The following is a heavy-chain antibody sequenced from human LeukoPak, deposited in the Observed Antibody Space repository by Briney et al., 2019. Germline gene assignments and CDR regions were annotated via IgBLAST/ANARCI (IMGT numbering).Heavy chain of an antibody. CDR1: GFTFSNYA. D-gene: IGHD3-9*01. CDR2: ITGSGGNT. J-gene: IGHJ4*02. V-gene: IGHV3-23*01. Sequence: GGSLRLSCAASGFTFSNYAMSWVRQAPGKGPEWVSAITGSGGNTYYADSVKGRFTISRDNSKNTLYLQMNSLRDEGTAVYYCAKWGDFDVLTGYYAPDFWGQGALVTVSS. CDR3: AKWGDFDVLTGYYAPDF.